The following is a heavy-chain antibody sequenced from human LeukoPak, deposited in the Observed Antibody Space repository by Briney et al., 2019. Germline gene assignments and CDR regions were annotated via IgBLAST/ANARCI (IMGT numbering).Heavy chain of an antibody. CDR3: ASRTSWYYGLDV. Sequence: PGGSLRLSCAASGFSFSKNDMHWVRQRTGKGLEWVSGIGSTGDTNYLGSVKGRFTISSETAKNSLYLQMNSLRAEDTAVYYCASRTSWYYGLDVWGQGTTVTVSS. J-gene: IGHJ6*02. D-gene: IGHD1-1*01. CDR1: GFSFSKND. CDR2: IGSTGDT. V-gene: IGHV3-13*01.